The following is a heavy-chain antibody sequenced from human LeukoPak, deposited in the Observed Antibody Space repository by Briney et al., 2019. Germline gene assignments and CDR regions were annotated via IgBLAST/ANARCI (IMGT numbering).Heavy chain of an antibody. CDR3: ARGVAMVKSKRLRGWSFDL. V-gene: IGHV4-34*01. CDR2: INHSGST. CDR1: GGSFSGYY. J-gene: IGHJ2*01. D-gene: IGHD5-18*01. Sequence: PSETLSLTCAVYGGSFSGYYWSWIRQPPGKGLEWIGEINHSGSTNYNPSLNSRVTISVDTSKNQFSMKLSSVTAADTAVYYCARGVAMVKSKRLRGWSFDLWARGTLVTVSS.